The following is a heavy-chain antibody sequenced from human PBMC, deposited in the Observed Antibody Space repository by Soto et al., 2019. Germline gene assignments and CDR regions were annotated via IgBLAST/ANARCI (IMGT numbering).Heavy chain of an antibody. V-gene: IGHV3-21*01. D-gene: IGHD3-3*01. CDR1: GFTFSSYS. CDR2: ISSSSSYI. J-gene: IGHJ5*02. CDR3: ARGFHVLRFLEWLPALGEPFDP. Sequence: LRLSCAASGFTFSSYSMNWVRQAPGKGLEWVSSISSSSSYIYYADSVKGRFTISRDNAKNSLYLQMNSLRAEDTAVYYCARGFHVLRFLEWLPALGEPFDPWGQGTLVTVSS.